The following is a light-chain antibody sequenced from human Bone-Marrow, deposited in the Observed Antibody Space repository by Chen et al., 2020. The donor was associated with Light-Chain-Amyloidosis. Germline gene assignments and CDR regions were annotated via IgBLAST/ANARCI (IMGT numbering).Light chain of an antibody. CDR3: QSGDSSGTYEVI. J-gene: IGLJ2*01. CDR1: DLPTKY. V-gene: IGLV3-25*03. CDR2: RDT. Sequence: SYELTQPPSVSVSPGQTARITCSGDDLPTKYAYWYQQKPGQAPVLVIHRDTERPSGISERFSGSSSGTTAPLTISGVQAEDEADYHCQSGDSSGTYEVIFGGGTKLTV.